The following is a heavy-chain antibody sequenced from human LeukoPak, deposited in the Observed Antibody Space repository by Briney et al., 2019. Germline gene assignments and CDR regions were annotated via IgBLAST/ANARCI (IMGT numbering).Heavy chain of an antibody. J-gene: IGHJ3*02. CDR2: IYYSGST. Sequence: SDTLSLTCTDSGGSISSYYWSWIRQPPGKGLEWIGYIYYSGSTNYNPSLKSRVTISVDTSKNQFSLKLSSVTAADTAVYYCARQGDYDAFDIWGQGTMVTVSS. CDR1: GGSISSYY. CDR3: ARQGDYDAFDI. D-gene: IGHD4-11*01. V-gene: IGHV4-59*08.